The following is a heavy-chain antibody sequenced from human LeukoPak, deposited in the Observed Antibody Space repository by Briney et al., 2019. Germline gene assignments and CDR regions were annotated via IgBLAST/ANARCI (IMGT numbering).Heavy chain of an antibody. CDR2: IYYNGNT. D-gene: IGHD1-14*01. Sequence: PSETLSLTCTVSGDSIITSTYYWGWIRQPPGKGLEWIGTIYYNGNTYHNPSLKSRVTISVDTSKNQFSLKLSSVTAADTAVYYCARPQLVTGSDWFDPWGQGTLVTVSS. CDR3: ARPQLVTGSDWFDP. CDR1: GDSIITSTYY. V-gene: IGHV4-39*01. J-gene: IGHJ5*02.